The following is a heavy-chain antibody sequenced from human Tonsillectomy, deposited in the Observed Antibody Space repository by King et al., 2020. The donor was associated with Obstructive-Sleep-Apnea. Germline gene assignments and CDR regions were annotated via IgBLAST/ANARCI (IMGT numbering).Heavy chain of an antibody. CDR1: GGSISSSSYY. Sequence: QLQESGPGLVKPSETLSLTCTVSGGSISSSSYYWGWIRQPPGKGLEWIGSIYDSGSTYYNPSLKSRVTISVDTSKNQFSLKLSSVTAADTAVYYCARVFTRYYDSSGYSNWFDPWGQGTLVTVSS. CDR3: ARVFTRYYDSSGYSNWFDP. J-gene: IGHJ5*02. V-gene: IGHV4-39*07. CDR2: IYDSGST. D-gene: IGHD3-22*01.